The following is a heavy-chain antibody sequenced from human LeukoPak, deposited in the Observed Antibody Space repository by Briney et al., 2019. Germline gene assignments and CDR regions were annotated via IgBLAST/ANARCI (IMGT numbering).Heavy chain of an antibody. V-gene: IGHV4-4*07. Sequence: SETLSLTCTVSGGSISSYYWSWIRQPDGKGLEWIGRIYASGNTNYNPSLRSRVTMSVDTSKNQFSLKLSSVTAADTAVYYCAREGGICSAGRCYYFDYRGQGTLVTVSS. CDR3: AREGGICSAGRCYYFDY. CDR1: GGSISSYY. J-gene: IGHJ4*02. D-gene: IGHD2-15*01. CDR2: IYASGNT.